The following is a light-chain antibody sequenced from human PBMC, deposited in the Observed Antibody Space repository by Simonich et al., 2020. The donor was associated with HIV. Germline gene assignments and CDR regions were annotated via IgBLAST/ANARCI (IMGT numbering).Light chain of an antibody. Sequence: QLVLTRSPSASASLGASVKLTCTLSSRHNKYAIAWHQQQPEKCPRSLMKLNSDGSHSKGAGISDRFSGSSSGAERYLTISSLQSEDEADYYCQTWGSGIHVFGGGTKLTVL. CDR3: QTWGSGIHV. J-gene: IGLJ3*02. V-gene: IGLV4-69*01. CDR2: LNSDGSH. CDR1: SRHNKYA.